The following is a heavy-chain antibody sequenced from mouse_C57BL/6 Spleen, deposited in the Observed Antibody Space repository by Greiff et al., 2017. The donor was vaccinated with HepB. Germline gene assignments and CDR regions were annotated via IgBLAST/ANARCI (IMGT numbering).Heavy chain of an antibody. Sequence: QVHVKQSGPELVKPGASVKLSCKASGYTFTSYDINWVKQRPGQGLEWIGWIYPRDGSTKYNEKFKGKATLTVDTSSSTAYMELHSLTSEDSAVYFCARGGTGTLWVYGHGAYWGQGTLVTVSA. J-gene: IGHJ3*01. D-gene: IGHD2-2*01. CDR1: GYTFTSYD. CDR2: IYPRDGST. CDR3: ARGGTGTLWVYGHGAY. V-gene: IGHV1-85*01.